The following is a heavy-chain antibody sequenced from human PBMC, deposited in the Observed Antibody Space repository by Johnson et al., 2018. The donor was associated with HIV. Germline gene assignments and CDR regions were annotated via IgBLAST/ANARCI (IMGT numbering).Heavy chain of an antibody. CDR3: AKDSFYSGSYGDHDAFDI. V-gene: IGHV3-43*01. CDR2: ITWDGDST. Sequence: VQLVESGGVVVHPGGSLRLSCETSRFTFDDYAMHWVRQAPGKGLEWVSLITWDGDSTYYAGSVKGRFTISRDNSKNTLYLQMDSLRTADTAMYYCAKDSFYSGSYGDHDAFDIWGQGTMVTVSS. CDR1: RFTFDDYA. D-gene: IGHD1-26*01. J-gene: IGHJ3*02.